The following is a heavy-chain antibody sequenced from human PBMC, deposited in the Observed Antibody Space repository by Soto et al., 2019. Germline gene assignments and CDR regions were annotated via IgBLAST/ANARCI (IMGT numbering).Heavy chain of an antibody. J-gene: IGHJ4*02. CDR1: GYTFTSYA. CDR2: VNAGNGNT. CDR3: ARDVGYNWNLIDY. V-gene: IGHV1-3*01. D-gene: IGHD1-20*01. Sequence: QVQLVQSGAEVKKPGASVKVSCTASGYTFTSYAIHWVRQAPGQRLEWMGWVNAGNGNTKYLQKLQGRVTITRDTSASTAYMELSSLRSEDTAVYYCARDVGYNWNLIDYWGQGTLVTVSS.